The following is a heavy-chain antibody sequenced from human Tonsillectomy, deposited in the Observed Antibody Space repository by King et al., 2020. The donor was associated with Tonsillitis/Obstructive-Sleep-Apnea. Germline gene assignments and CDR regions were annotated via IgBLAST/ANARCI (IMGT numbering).Heavy chain of an antibody. D-gene: IGHD3-9*01. Sequence: QVQLQQWGAGLLKPSETLSLTCAVYGGSFSGFYWSWIRQPPGKGLEWIGEITHSGGNKYNPSLKSRVTIATDSSKNQFSLKLSSVTAADTAVYYCAIGDLLTGYYGSIDFDSWGQGTLVSVSS. CDR3: AIGDLLTGYYGSIDFDS. V-gene: IGHV4-34*01. CDR2: ITHSGGN. CDR1: GGSFSGFY. J-gene: IGHJ5*01.